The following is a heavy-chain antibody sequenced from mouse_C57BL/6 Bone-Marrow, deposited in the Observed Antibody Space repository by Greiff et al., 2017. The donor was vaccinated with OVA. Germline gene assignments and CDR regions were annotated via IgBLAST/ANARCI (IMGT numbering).Heavy chain of an antibody. J-gene: IGHJ1*03. V-gene: IGHV14-4*01. Sequence: VHVKQSGAELVRPGASVKLSCTASGFNIKDDYMHWVKQRPEQGLEWIGWIDPENGDTEYASKFKGKATITAETSSNTAYLQLSSLTSEDTAVYYCTTGDSNWYFDVWGTGTTVTVSS. CDR1: GFNIKDDY. CDR2: IDPENGDT. CDR3: TTGDSNWYFDV. D-gene: IGHD2-5*01.